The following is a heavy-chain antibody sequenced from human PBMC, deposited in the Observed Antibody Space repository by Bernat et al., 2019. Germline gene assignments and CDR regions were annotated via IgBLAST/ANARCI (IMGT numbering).Heavy chain of an antibody. V-gene: IGHV4-59*01. CDR2: IYYSGST. D-gene: IGHD3-10*01. CDR1: VGSISSYY. J-gene: IGHJ6*03. Sequence: QVQLQESGPGLVKPSETLSLTCTVSVGSISSYYWSWIRQPPGKGPEWIGYIYYSGSTNYNPSLKSRVTISVDTSKNQFALKLSSVTAADTAVYYCARVTRGDMDVWGKGTTVTVSS. CDR3: ARVTRGDMDV.